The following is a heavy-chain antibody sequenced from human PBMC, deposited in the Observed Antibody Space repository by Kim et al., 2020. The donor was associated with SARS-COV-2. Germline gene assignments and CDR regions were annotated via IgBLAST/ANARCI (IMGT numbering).Heavy chain of an antibody. CDR1: GDSITNSY. J-gene: IGHJ4*02. Sequence: SETLSLTCTVSGDSITNSYWSWIRQPPGKGLEWIGYIYHNGGTTNYNPSLKSRLTISVDTSKNQFSLKLSSVTPADTAIYYCVRDRLPSVYRGFDRWGQGTLVTVSS. CDR2: IYHNGGTT. CDR3: VRDRLPSVYRGFDR. D-gene: IGHD2-21*02. V-gene: IGHV4-59*01.